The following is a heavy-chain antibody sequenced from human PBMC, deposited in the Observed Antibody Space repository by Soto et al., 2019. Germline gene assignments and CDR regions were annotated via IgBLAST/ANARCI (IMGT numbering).Heavy chain of an antibody. CDR3: AAVLGLGAYYYDSSGPNHDY. CDR1: RFTFTSSA. V-gene: IGHV1-58*01. J-gene: IGHJ4*02. CDR2: IVVGSGNT. D-gene: IGHD3-22*01. Sequence: SVKVSCKASRFTFTSSAVQWVRQARGQRXEWIGWIVVGSGNTNYAQKFQERVTITRDMSTSTAYMELSSLRSEDTAVYYRAAVLGLGAYYYDSSGPNHDYWGQGTLVTVCS.